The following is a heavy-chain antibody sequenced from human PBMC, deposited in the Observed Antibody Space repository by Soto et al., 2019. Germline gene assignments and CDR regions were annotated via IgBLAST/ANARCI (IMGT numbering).Heavy chain of an antibody. Sequence: QVTLKESGPVLVKPTETLTLTCTVSGFSLSNARMGVSWIRQPPGKALEWLAHIFSNDEKSYSTFLKSRLTISKDSSKSQVVLTMTNMDPVDTATYYCARIRGGDFSTYNWFDPWGQGTLVTVSS. D-gene: IGHD3-16*02. CDR3: ARIRGGDFSTYNWFDP. V-gene: IGHV2-26*01. CDR1: GFSLSNARMG. J-gene: IGHJ5*02. CDR2: IFSNDEK.